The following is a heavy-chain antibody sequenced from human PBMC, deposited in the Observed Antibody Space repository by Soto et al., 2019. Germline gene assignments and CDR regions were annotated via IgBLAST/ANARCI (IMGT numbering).Heavy chain of an antibody. CDR1: GGSFSGYY. CDR3: ASGYCSGGSCYPGAPYFDY. CDR2: INHSGST. V-gene: IGHV4-34*01. Sequence: SETLCLSCAVEGGSFSGYYWSWIRQPPGKGLEWIGEINHSGSTNYNPSLKSRVTISVDTSKNQFSLKLSSVTAADTAVYYCASGYCSGGSCYPGAPYFDYWGQGTLVTVSS. J-gene: IGHJ4*02. D-gene: IGHD2-15*01.